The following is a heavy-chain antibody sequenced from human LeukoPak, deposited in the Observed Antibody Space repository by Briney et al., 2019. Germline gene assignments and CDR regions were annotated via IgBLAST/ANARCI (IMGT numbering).Heavy chain of an antibody. Sequence: ASVKVSCKASGYTFTSYGISWVRQAPGQGLEWMGWISAYNGNTNYAQKLQGRVTMTTDTSTSTAYMELRSLRSDDTAVYYCARGPQNTVWGVLFYYYMDVWGKGTTVTISS. J-gene: IGHJ6*03. CDR2: ISAYNGNT. CDR3: ARGPQNTVWGVLFYYYMDV. V-gene: IGHV1-18*01. D-gene: IGHD3-10*01. CDR1: GYTFTSYG.